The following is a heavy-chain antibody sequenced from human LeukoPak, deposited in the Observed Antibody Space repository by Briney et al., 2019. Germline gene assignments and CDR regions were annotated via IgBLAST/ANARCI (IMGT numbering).Heavy chain of an antibody. V-gene: IGHV1-24*01. Sequence: ASVKVSCKVSGYTLTELSMHWVRQAPGRGLEWMGGFDPEDGETIYAQKFQGRVTMTEDTSTDTAYMELSSLRSEDTAVYYCATVRKGTLPPGPFDYWGQGTLVTVSS. CDR1: GYTLTELS. D-gene: IGHD1-14*01. CDR2: FDPEDGET. CDR3: ATVRKGTLPPGPFDY. J-gene: IGHJ4*02.